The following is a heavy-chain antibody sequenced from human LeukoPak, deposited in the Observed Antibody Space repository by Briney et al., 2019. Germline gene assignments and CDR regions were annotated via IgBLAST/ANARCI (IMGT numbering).Heavy chain of an antibody. V-gene: IGHV3-74*01. Sequence: GGPLRLSCAASGYTFRSYQMHWVRQATGKGLVWVSRINSDGSSTSYADSVKGRFTISRDNAKNTLYLQMNSLRAEDTAVYYCARVGWLSPPFDYWGQGTLVTVSS. CDR3: ARVGWLSPPFDY. CDR2: INSDGSST. D-gene: IGHD3-9*01. CDR1: GYTFRSYQ. J-gene: IGHJ4*02.